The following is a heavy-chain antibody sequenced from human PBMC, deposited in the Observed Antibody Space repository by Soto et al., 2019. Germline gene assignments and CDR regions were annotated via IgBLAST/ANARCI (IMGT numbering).Heavy chain of an antibody. D-gene: IGHD3-16*01. CDR2: MNPGSGDT. Sequence: VKVSCKASGYSFTNNDVTWVRQATGQGLEWMGWMNPGSGDTGYAQKFQGRVTMTRDISIATAYMELSSLRSDDTAIYYCARMATFGSLNWFDPWGQGTLVTVSS. CDR3: ARMATFGSLNWFDP. J-gene: IGHJ5*02. CDR1: GYSFTNND. V-gene: IGHV1-8*01.